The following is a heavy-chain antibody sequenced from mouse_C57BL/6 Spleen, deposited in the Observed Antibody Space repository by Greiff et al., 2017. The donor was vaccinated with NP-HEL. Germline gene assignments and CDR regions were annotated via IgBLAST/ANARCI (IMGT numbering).Heavy chain of an antibody. V-gene: IGHV1-26*01. J-gene: IGHJ4*01. Sequence: EVQLQQSGPELVKPGASVKISCKASGYTFTDYYMNWVKQSHGKSLEWIGDINPNNGGTSYNQKFKGKATLTVDKSSSTAYLELRSLTSEDSAVYYWARTSGGAMDYWGQGTSVTVSS. CDR3: ARTSGGAMDY. D-gene: IGHD1-1*02. CDR2: INPNNGGT. CDR1: GYTFTDYY.